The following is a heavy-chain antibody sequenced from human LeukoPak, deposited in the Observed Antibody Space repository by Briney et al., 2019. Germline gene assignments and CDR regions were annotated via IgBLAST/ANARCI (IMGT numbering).Heavy chain of an antibody. D-gene: IGHD2/OR15-2a*01. Sequence: NPSETLSLTCTVSGVSVSTSHWNWIRQRPGKGLEWIGCLSYTGKTDYNPSLKSRVSISLGSSNNHFSLKLTSVTAADTAVYYCSEGYFEPFDHWGQGILVTVSS. CDR2: LSYTGKT. CDR3: SEGYFEPFDH. J-gene: IGHJ4*02. CDR1: GVSVSTSH. V-gene: IGHV4-59*02.